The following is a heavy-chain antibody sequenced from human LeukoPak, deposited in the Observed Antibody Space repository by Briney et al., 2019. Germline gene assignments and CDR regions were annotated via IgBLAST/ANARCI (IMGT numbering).Heavy chain of an antibody. J-gene: IGHJ3*02. Sequence: PSQTLSLTCTVPGGSISSGGYYWSWIRQPPGKGLEWIGYIYHSGSTYYNPSLKSRVTISVDRSKNQFSLKLSSVTAADTAVYYCARDDYKDAFDIWGQGTMVTVSS. D-gene: IGHD4/OR15-4a*01. CDR3: ARDDYKDAFDI. CDR2: IYHSGST. CDR1: GGSISSGGYY. V-gene: IGHV4-30-2*01.